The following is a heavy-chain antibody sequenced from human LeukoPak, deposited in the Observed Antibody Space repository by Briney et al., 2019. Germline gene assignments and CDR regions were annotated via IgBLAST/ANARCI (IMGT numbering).Heavy chain of an antibody. Sequence: GGSLRLSCAASGFTFSDYYMSWIRQAPGKGLEWVSYISSSGSTIYYADSVKGRFTISRDNAKNSLYLQMNSLRAEDTAVYYCARTGYCSGGSCQGYYYYYYMDVWGKGTTVTVSS. V-gene: IGHV3-11*04. J-gene: IGHJ6*03. D-gene: IGHD2-15*01. CDR1: GFTFSDYY. CDR2: ISSSGSTI. CDR3: ARTGYCSGGSCQGYYYYYYMDV.